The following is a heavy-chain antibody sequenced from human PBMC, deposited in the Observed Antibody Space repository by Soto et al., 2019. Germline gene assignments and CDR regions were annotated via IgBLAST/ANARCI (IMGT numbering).Heavy chain of an antibody. CDR2: ISAYNGNT. CDR1: GYTFTNFG. J-gene: IGHJ1*01. V-gene: IGHV1-18*01. CDR3: ARDLAYCGGDCSTH. D-gene: IGHD2-21*02. Sequence: ASVKVSCKASGYTFTNFGISWVRQAPGQRLEWMGWISAYNGNTNYAQKLQGRVTMTTDTSTSTAYMELRSLRSDDTAVYYCARDLAYCGGDCSTHWGQGTLVTVSS.